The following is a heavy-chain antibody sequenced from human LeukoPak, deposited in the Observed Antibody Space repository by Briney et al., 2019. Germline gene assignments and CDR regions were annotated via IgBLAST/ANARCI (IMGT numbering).Heavy chain of an antibody. CDR1: GYTFTGYY. V-gene: IGHV7-4-1*02. J-gene: IGHJ4*02. D-gene: IGHD5-12*01. Sequence: ASVKVSCKASGYTFTGYYIHWVRQAPGQGLEWMGWINTNTGNPTYAQGFTGRFVFSLDTSVSTAYLQISSLKAEDTAVYYCARDSGYGYFDYWGQGTLVTVSS. CDR3: ARDSGYGYFDY. CDR2: INTNTGNP.